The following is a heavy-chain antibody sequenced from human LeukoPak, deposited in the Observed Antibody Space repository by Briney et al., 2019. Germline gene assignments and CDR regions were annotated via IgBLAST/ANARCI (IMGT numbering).Heavy chain of an antibody. CDR3: ARELGYCSSTSCYSYYYYGMDV. V-gene: IGHV4-31*03. CDR1: GGSISSGGYY. D-gene: IGHD2-2*01. Sequence: SETLSLTCTVSGGSISSGGYYWSWIRQHPGKGLEWIGYIYYSGSTYYNPSLKSRVTISVDTSKNQFSLKLSSVTAADTAVYYCARELGYCSSTSCYSYYYYGMDVWGQGTTVTVSS. J-gene: IGHJ6*02. CDR2: IYYSGST.